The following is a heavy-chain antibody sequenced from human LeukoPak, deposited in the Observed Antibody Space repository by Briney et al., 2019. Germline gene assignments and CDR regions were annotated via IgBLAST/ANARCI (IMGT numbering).Heavy chain of an antibody. CDR3: ARDRDILTGYYCDY. V-gene: IGHV1-18*01. D-gene: IGHD3-9*01. CDR1: GYTFTSYG. CDR2: ISAYNGNT. Sequence: ASVKVSCKASGYTFTSYGISWVRQPPGQGLEWMGWISAYNGNTNYAQKLQGRVTMTTDTSTSTAYMELRSLRSDDTAVYYCARDRDILTGYYCDYWGQGTLVTVSS. J-gene: IGHJ4*02.